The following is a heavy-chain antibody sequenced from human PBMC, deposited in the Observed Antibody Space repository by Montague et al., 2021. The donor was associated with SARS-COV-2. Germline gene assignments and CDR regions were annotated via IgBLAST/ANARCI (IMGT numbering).Heavy chain of an antibody. CDR2: ISSSSSYI. V-gene: IGHV3-21*01. D-gene: IGHD3-9*01. J-gene: IGHJ4*02. CDR1: GFTFSSYS. CDR3: ARDTRSEYFDFLTGYYKGVFFDY. Sequence: SRRLSCAASGFTFSSYSMNLFRQAPGKGLEWVSSISSSSSYIYYADSVKGRFTIFRDNAKNSLYLQMNSLRAEDTAVYYCARDTRSEYFDFLTGYYKGVFFDYWGQGTLVTVSS.